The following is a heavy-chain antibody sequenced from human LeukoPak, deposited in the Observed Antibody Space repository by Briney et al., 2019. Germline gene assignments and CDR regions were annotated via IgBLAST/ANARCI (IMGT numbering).Heavy chain of an antibody. J-gene: IGHJ4*02. CDR1: GFTFSSYA. V-gene: IGHV3-23*01. CDR2: IDTSGVYT. CDR3: AKDRVGGSGAYDS. D-gene: IGHD6-19*01. Sequence: GGSLRLSCAASGFTFSSYAMSWVRQAPGKGLEWVSAIDTSGVYTYYANSVKGRFTISRDNSKNTLSLQMNSLRAEDTAVYYCAKDRVGGSGAYDSWGQGTLVTVSS.